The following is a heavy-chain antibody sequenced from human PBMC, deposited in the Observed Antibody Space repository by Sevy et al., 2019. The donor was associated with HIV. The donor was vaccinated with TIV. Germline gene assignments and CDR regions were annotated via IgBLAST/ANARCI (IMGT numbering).Heavy chain of an antibody. CDR3: ARVRDYYDSSGYYGNVDY. D-gene: IGHD3-22*01. Sequence: SETLSLTCTVSGGSVSSGSYYWSWIRQPPGKGLEWIGYIYYSGSTNYNPSLKSRVTISVDTSKNQFSLKLSSVTAADTAVSYCARVRDYYDSSGYYGNVDYWGQGTLVTVSS. V-gene: IGHV4-61*01. J-gene: IGHJ4*02. CDR2: IYYSGST. CDR1: GGSVSSGSYY.